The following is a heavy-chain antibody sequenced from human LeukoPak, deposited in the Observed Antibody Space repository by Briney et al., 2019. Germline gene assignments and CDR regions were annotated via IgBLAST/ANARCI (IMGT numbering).Heavy chain of an antibody. CDR1: GYTFTSYD. CDR3: AVGLDIAMPGKVPTG. J-gene: IGHJ4*02. Sequence: GASVKVSCKASGYTFTSYDINWVRQATGQGLEWMGWINPNSGGTNYAQKFQGRVTMTWDTSISTAYMDLARLRSDDTAVYYCAVGLDIAMPGKVPTGWGQGTLVTVSS. CDR2: INPNSGGT. V-gene: IGHV1-2*02. D-gene: IGHD6-19*01.